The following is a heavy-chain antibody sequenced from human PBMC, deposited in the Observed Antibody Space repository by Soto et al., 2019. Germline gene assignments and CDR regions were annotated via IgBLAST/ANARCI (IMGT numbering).Heavy chain of an antibody. J-gene: IGHJ3*02. CDR3: AKMTYYYDSSGYYPQFDSAFDI. D-gene: IGHD3-22*01. V-gene: IGHV1-8*01. Sequence: ASVKVSCKASGYTFTSYDINWVRQATGQGLEWMGWMNPNSGNTGYAQKFQGRVTMTRNTSISTAYMELSSLRSEDTAVYYCAKMTYYYDSSGYYPQFDSAFDIWGPGTMVTV. CDR1: GYTFTSYD. CDR2: MNPNSGNT.